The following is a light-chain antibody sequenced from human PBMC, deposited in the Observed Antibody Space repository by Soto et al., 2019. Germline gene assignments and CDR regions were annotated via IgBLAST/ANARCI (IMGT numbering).Light chain of an antibody. Sequence: EIVMTQSPATLSVSPGERATLSCRAIQSVSSNLAWHQQKPGQAPRILIYDASTRATGIPARFSGSGSGTEFTLTLSSLQSEDFAMYYCQQYGSSPRTVGPGTRVDIK. J-gene: IGKJ3*01. CDR3: QQYGSSPRT. CDR2: DAS. V-gene: IGKV3-15*01. CDR1: QSVSSN.